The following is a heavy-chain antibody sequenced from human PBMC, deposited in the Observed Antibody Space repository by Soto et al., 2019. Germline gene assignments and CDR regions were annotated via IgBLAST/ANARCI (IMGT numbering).Heavy chain of an antibody. Sequence: GGSLRLSCAASGFTFSDYAMHWVRQAPGKGLEWVAVVSHDGRNTHYADSVKGRFTISRDSSKNTVSLEMTSLRAEDTAVYYCARPTYYSDSSGPPAYWGQGTLVIVSS. J-gene: IGHJ4*02. CDR1: GFTFSDYA. V-gene: IGHV3-30*03. CDR2: VSHDGRNT. CDR3: ARPTYYSDSSGPPAY. D-gene: IGHD3-22*01.